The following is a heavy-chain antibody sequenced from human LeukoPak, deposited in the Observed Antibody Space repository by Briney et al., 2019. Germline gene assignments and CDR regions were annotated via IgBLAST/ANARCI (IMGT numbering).Heavy chain of an antibody. CDR3: ARVRGYSYGYGDY. V-gene: IGHV4-34*01. Sequence: SETLSLTCAVYGESFSGYYWSWIRQPPGKGLEWIGEINHSGSTNYNPSLKSRVTISVDTSKNQFSLKLSSVTAADTAVYYCARVRGYSYGYGDYWGQGTLVTVSS. J-gene: IGHJ4*02. CDR2: INHSGST. D-gene: IGHD5-18*01. CDR1: GESFSGYY.